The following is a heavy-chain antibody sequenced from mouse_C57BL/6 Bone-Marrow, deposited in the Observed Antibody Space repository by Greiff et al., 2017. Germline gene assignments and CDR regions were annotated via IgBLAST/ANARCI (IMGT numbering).Heavy chain of an antibody. CDR2: IHPNSGST. CDR3: ARPYGAWFAY. J-gene: IGHJ3*01. V-gene: IGHV1-64*01. CDR1: GYTFTSYW. Sequence: VQLQQPGAELVKPGASVKLSCKASGYTFTSYWMHWVKQRPGQGLEWIGMIHPNSGSTNYNEKFKSKATLTVDKSSSTAYMQLSSLTSDDSAVYYCARPYGAWFAYWGQGTLVTVSA. D-gene: IGHD1-1*01.